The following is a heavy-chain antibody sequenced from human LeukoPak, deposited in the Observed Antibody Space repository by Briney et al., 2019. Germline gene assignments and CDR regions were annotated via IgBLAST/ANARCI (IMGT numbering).Heavy chain of an antibody. V-gene: IGHV4-30-2*01. CDR1: GGSISSGGYS. CDR2: IYHSGST. CDR3: ARGADYFDY. Sequence: PSETLSLTCAVSGGSISSGGYSWSWIRQPPGKGLEWIGYIYHSGSTYYNPSLKSRVTISVVRSKNQFSLKLSSVTAADTAVYYCARGADYFDYWGQGTLVTVSS. J-gene: IGHJ4*02.